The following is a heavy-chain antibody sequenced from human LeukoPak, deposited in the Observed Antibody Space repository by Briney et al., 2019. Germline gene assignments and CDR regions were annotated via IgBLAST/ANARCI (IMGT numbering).Heavy chain of an antibody. CDR3: ARGSEYSSGWYMGDWFDP. Sequence: GASVKVSCKASGYTFTSYGISWVRQAPGQGLEWMGWISAYNGNTNYAQKLQGRVTMTTDTSTSTAYMELRSLRSDDTAVYYCARGSEYSSGWYMGDWFDPWGQGTLVTVSS. CDR2: ISAYNGNT. V-gene: IGHV1-18*01. J-gene: IGHJ5*02. CDR1: GYTFTSYG. D-gene: IGHD6-19*01.